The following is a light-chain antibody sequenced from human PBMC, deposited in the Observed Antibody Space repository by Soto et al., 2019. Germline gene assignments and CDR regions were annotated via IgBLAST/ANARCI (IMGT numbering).Light chain of an antibody. CDR1: QSISSY. CDR2: AAS. J-gene: IGKJ5*01. Sequence: DIQMTQSPSSLSASVGDRVTITCRASQSISSYLNWYQQNPGKAPKLLIYAASSLQSGVPSRFSCSGSGTDFSLTISSLQPEDFATYYCQQSYSTPITFGQGTRLEIK. V-gene: IGKV1-39*01. CDR3: QQSYSTPIT.